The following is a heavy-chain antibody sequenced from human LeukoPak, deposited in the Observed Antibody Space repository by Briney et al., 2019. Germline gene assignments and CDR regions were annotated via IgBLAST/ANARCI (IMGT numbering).Heavy chain of an antibody. V-gene: IGHV1-24*01. D-gene: IGHD5-24*01. CDR3: ARAPTRWLQLIYFDY. CDR1: GYTLTELS. CDR2: FDPEDGET. Sequence: GASVKVSCKVSGYTLTELSMHWVRQTPGKGLEWMGGFDPEDGETIYAQKFQGRVTMTEDTSTDTAYMELSSLRSEDTAVYYCARAPTRWLQLIYFDYWGQGTLVTVSS. J-gene: IGHJ4*02.